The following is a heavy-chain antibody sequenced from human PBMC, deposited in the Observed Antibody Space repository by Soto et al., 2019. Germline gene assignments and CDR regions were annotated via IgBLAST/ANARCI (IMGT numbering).Heavy chain of an antibody. CDR1: GGSISSGGYS. CDR3: ARGGGRGYCSSTSCSPGAFDI. V-gene: IGHV4-30-2*01. D-gene: IGHD2-2*01. J-gene: IGHJ3*02. CDR2: IYHSGST. Sequence: SETLSLTCAVSGGSISSGGYSWSWIRQPPGKGLEWIGYIYHSGSTYDNPSLKSRVTISVDRSKNQFSLKLSSVTAADTAVYYCARGGGRGYCSSTSCSPGAFDIWGQGTVVTVSS.